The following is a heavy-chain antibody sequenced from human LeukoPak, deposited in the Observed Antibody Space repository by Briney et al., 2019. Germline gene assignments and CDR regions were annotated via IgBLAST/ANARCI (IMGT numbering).Heavy chain of an antibody. CDR1: GGSFSGYY. D-gene: IGHD5-18*01. V-gene: IGHV4-34*01. CDR3: ARGAPVDTAMVRWVHYYYMDV. Sequence: PSETLSLPCAVYGGSFSGYYWSWIRQPPGKGLEWIGEINHSGSTNYNPSLKSRVTISVDTSKNQFSLKLGSVTAADTAVYYCARGAPVDTAMVRWVHYYYMDVWGKGTTVTVSS. CDR2: INHSGST. J-gene: IGHJ6*03.